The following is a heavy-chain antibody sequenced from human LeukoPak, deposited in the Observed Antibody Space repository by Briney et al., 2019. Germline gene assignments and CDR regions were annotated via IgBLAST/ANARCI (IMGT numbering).Heavy chain of an antibody. Sequence: SETLSLTCTVSGGSITNSNYYWGWIRQPPGKGLEWIGSLYYTGTTCYNPSLKSRVTMSVDTSKNQFSLKVNSVTAADTAVYYCARYPAHHLGEPGIDYWGQGALVTVSS. CDR2: LYYTGTT. D-gene: IGHD6-13*01. J-gene: IGHJ4*02. CDR3: ARYPAHHLGEPGIDY. V-gene: IGHV4-39*01. CDR1: GGSITNSNYY.